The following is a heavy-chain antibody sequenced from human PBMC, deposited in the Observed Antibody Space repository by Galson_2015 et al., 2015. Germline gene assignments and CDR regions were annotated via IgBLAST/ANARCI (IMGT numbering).Heavy chain of an antibody. CDR3: AGLNSPLGYSSGWYFDY. CDR2: IYYSGST. Sequence: LSLTCTVSGGSISSSSYYWGWIRQPPGKGLEWIGSIYYSGSTCYNPSLKSRVTISVDTSKNQFSLKLSSVTAADTAVYYCAGLNSPLGYSSGWYFDYWGQGTLVTVSS. V-gene: IGHV4-39*01. J-gene: IGHJ4*02. D-gene: IGHD6-19*01. CDR1: GGSISSSSYY.